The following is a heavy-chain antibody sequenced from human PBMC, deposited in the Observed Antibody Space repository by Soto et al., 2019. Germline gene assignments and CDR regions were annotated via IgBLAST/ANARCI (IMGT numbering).Heavy chain of an antibody. CDR2: ISGNVDRT. J-gene: IGHJ5*01. CDR1: GFTFNTHD. Sequence: GGSLRLSCVASGFTFNTHDMTWVRQAPGKGLECVAVISGNVDRTSYADSVKGRLTISRDNSENTLYLQMNSLTAEDTAVYYCAKGSWLDSWGQGTLVTVSS. V-gene: IGHV3-23*01. CDR3: AKGSWLDS.